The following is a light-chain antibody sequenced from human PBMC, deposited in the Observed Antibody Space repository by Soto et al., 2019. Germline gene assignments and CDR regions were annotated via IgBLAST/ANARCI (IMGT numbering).Light chain of an antibody. J-gene: IGKJ1*01. Sequence: DIQMTQSPSSLSASVGDRVTITCRASQSISSYLNCYQQKPGKAPGLLIYAASNLESGVPSGFSGSGSGTDFTLTISSLQPEDFATYYCQQSYSALWTFGQGTKVEIK. CDR1: QSISSY. V-gene: IGKV1-39*01. CDR2: AAS. CDR3: QQSYSALWT.